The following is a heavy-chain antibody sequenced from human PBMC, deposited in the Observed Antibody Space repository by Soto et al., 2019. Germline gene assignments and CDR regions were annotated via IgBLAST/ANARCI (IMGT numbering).Heavy chain of an antibody. CDR2: IYWDDDK. V-gene: IGHV2-5*02. CDR3: ALRRRGYSSGQVFDF. Sequence: GPTLVNPTQTLTLTCTFSGFSLSTSGVGVGWIRQPPGKALEWLALIYWDDDKRYSPSLKSRLTITKDTSKNQVVLTMTNMDPVDTATYYCALRRRGYSSGQVFDFWGQRTLDTGSS. CDR1: GFSLSTSGVG. D-gene: IGHD6-19*01. J-gene: IGHJ5*01.